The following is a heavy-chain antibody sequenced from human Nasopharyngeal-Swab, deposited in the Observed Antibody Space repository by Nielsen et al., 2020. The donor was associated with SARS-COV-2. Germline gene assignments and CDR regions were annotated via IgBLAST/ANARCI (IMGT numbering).Heavy chain of an antibody. D-gene: IGHD2-15*01. J-gene: IGHJ4*02. Sequence: VRQAPGKGLEWVSYISSSSSTIYYADSVKGRFTISRDNAKNSLYLQMNSLRAEDTAVYYCARYPYCSGGSCYSIDYWDQGTLVTVSS. V-gene: IGHV3-48*04. CDR3: ARYPYCSGGSCYSIDY. CDR2: ISSSSSTI.